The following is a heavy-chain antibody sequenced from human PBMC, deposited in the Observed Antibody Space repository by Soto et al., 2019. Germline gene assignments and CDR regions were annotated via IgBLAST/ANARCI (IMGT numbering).Heavy chain of an antibody. Sequence: GGSLRLSCTASGFTFGDYAMSWFRQAPGKGLEWVSSISSSSSYIYYADSVKGRFTISRDNAKNSLYLQMNSLRAEDTAVYYCARDVLDYWGQGTLVTVSS. J-gene: IGHJ4*02. V-gene: IGHV3-21*01. CDR3: ARDVLDY. CDR1: GFTFGDYA. CDR2: ISSSSSYI.